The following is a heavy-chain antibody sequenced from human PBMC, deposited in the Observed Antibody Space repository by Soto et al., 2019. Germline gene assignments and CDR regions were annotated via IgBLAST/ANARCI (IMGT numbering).Heavy chain of an antibody. J-gene: IGHJ6*02. CDR3: ARDLGTALVGFDYAMDV. V-gene: IGHV3-7*01. CDR1: GFTFSNYW. CDR2: IKKDGSDK. Sequence: GSLRLSCAASGFTFSNYWMSWVRQAPGKGLEWVANIKKDGSDKNYVDSVEGRFSIFRDNAKNSLYLQMYGLRAEDTAVYYCARDLGTALVGFDYAMDVWGQGTTVTVSS. D-gene: IGHD5-18*01.